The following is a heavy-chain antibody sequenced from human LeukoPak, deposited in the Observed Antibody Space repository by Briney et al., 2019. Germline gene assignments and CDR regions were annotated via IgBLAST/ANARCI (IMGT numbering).Heavy chain of an antibody. D-gene: IGHD2-15*01. Sequence: PGGSPRLSPAPPRFTFSSYVMSSVRQAPGKGLEWGSGIRGSGGTTYYAGSVKGRFNISRDNYKNTLYLQLNSLRAEDTAVYYCAKSGSGGSIDWGQGSLVTVSS. CDR3: AKSGSGGSID. CDR1: RFTFSSYV. J-gene: IGHJ4*02. CDR2: IRGSGGTT. V-gene: IGHV3-23*01.